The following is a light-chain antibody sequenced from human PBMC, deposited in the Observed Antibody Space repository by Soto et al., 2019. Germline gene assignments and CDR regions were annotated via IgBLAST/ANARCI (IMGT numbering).Light chain of an antibody. CDR1: QSISSNY. J-gene: IGKJ1*01. CDR3: HQYGSAPAWT. Sequence: EIVLTQSPGTLSLFPGERATLSCRASQSISSNYLAWYQQKPGQAPRLLIHGASNRATGIPDRFSVAGSGTDFTLTISRLEPEDFAVYYCHQYGSAPAWTFGQGTKVEIK. V-gene: IGKV3-20*01. CDR2: GAS.